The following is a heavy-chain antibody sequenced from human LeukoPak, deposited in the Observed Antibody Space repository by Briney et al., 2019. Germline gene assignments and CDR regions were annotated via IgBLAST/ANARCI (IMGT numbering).Heavy chain of an antibody. J-gene: IGHJ3*02. V-gene: IGHV3-49*04. CDR3: TRVGGTLGDDAFDI. D-gene: IGHD4-23*01. Sequence: GVLRLSCTASGFTFGDYAMSWVRQAPGKGLEWVGFIRSKAYGGTTEYAASVKGRFTISRDDSKSIAYLQMNSLKTEDTAVYYCTRVGGTLGDDAFDIWGQGTMVTVSS. CDR2: IRSKAYGGTT. CDR1: GFTFGDYA.